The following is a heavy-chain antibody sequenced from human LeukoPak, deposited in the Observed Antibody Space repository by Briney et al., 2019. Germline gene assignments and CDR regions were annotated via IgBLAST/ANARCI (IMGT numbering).Heavy chain of an antibody. Sequence: SETLSLTCTVSGGSISSYYWSWLRQPPGKGREWIGYIYYSGSTNYNPSLKSRVTISVDTSKNQFSLKLSSVTAADTAVYYCARTRSTDAFDIWGQGTMVTVSS. V-gene: IGHV4-59*01. D-gene: IGHD4-17*01. CDR2: IYYSGST. J-gene: IGHJ3*02. CDR1: GGSISSYY. CDR3: ARTRSTDAFDI.